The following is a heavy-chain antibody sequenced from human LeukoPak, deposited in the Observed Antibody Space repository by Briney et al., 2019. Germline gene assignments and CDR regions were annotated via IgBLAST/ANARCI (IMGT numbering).Heavy chain of an antibody. D-gene: IGHD2-2*02. V-gene: IGHV1-69*13. CDR1: GGSFSSYA. Sequence: SVKVSCKASGGSFSSYAISWVRQAPGQGLEWMGGIIPIFGTANYAQKFQGRVTITADESTSTAYMELSSLRSEDTAVYYCARDSCSSTSCYIGPFDYWGQGTLVTVSS. J-gene: IGHJ4*02. CDR3: ARDSCSSTSCYIGPFDY. CDR2: IIPIFGTA.